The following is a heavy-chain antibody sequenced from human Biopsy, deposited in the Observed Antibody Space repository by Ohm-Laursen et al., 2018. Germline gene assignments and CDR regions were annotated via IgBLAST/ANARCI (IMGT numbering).Heavy chain of an antibody. CDR1: GFTFGDAW. Sequence: GSPRLSCAASGFTFGDAWMSWIRQAPGKGLEWVGRIKSKFDGETTDYAAPAKSRFIISRDDSKSTLFLQMNSLKVEDTGVYFCSTGGGDFYYNGMDVWGQGTTVTVSS. CDR2: IKSKFDGETT. CDR3: STGGGDFYYNGMDV. D-gene: IGHD3-16*01. J-gene: IGHJ6*02. V-gene: IGHV3-15*01.